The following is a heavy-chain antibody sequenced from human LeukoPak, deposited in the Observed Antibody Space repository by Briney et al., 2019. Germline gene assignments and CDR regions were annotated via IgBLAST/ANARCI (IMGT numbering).Heavy chain of an antibody. CDR3: TRVYIAVAGTRWPLDAFDI. V-gene: IGHV3-49*03. J-gene: IGHJ3*02. Sequence: AGGSLRLACTASGFTFGDYAMSWFRQAPGKGLEWVGFIRSKAYGGTTEYAASVKGRFTISRDDSKSIAYLQMNSLKTEDTAVYYCTRVYIAVAGTRWPLDAFDIWGQGTMVTVSS. CDR1: GFTFGDYA. D-gene: IGHD6-19*01. CDR2: IRSKAYGGTT.